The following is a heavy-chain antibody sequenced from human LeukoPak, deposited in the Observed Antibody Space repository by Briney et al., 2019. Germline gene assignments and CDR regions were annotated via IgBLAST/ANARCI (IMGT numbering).Heavy chain of an antibody. V-gene: IGHV3-23*01. Sequence: PGGSLRLSCAASGFTFSSYAMSWVRQAPGKGLEWVSAISGSGGSTYYADSVKGRFTISRDNSKNTLYLQMNSLRAEHTAVYYCAKDLGLTTVTTVLSWGQGTLVTVSS. D-gene: IGHD4-11*01. J-gene: IGHJ5*02. CDR2: ISGSGGST. CDR1: GFTFSSYA. CDR3: AKDLGLTTVTTVLS.